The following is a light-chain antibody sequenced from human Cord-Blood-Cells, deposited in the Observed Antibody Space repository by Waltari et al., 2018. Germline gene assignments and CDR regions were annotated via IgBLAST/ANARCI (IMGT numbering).Light chain of an antibody. CDR3: AAWDDSLSGRV. V-gene: IGLV1-47*01. CDR1: SSNIGSNY. CDR2: RNN. J-gene: IGLJ3*02. Sequence: QSVLTQPPSASGTPGQRVTISCSGRSSNIGSNYVYWYQQLPGTAPKLLIYRNNQRPSGVPDRFSGSKSATSASLAISGLRSEDEADYYCAAWDDSLSGRVFGGGTKLTVL.